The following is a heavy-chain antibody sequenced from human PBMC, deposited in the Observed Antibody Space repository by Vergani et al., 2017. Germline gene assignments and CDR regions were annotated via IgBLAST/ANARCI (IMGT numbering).Heavy chain of an antibody. Sequence: EVQLVPSGAEVKKPGESLKISCMGSGYSFTSYWIGWVRQMPGKGLQWMGIIYPGDSDTSYSPSFQGQVTISADKSISTAYLQWSSLKASDTAMYYCARHLHCSSTSCSGIYYMDVWDKGTTVTVSS. CDR2: IYPGDSDT. CDR3: ARHLHCSSTSCSGIYYMDV. J-gene: IGHJ6*03. D-gene: IGHD2-2*01. V-gene: IGHV5-51*01. CDR1: GYSFTSYW.